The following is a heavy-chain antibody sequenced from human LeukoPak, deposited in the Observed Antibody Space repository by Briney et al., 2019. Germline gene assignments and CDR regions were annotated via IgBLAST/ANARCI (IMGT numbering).Heavy chain of an antibody. CDR2: IYYTGST. J-gene: IGHJ4*02. D-gene: IGHD1-26*01. V-gene: IGHV4-59*01. Sequence: PSETLSLTCTVSGGSISNSFWSWIRQPPGKGLEWIAYIYYTGSTKYNPSLKSRVTISVDTSKNQFSLRLSSVTAADTAVYYCARDSGSSPTFDYWGQGTLVTVSS. CDR3: ARDSGSSPTFDY. CDR1: GGSISNSF.